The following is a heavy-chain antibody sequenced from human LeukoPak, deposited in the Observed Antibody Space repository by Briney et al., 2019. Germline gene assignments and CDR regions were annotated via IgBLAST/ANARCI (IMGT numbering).Heavy chain of an antibody. J-gene: IGHJ6*02. Sequence: PGGSLRLSCAASGFTFSSYWMHWVRQPSGKGLVWVSRINRDGSGTSYADSVKGRFTISRDNAKNTVYLQMNSLRAEDTAVYYCARDSNYGMDVWGQGTTVTVSS. V-gene: IGHV3-74*01. CDR3: ARDSNYGMDV. CDR1: GFTFSSYW. CDR2: INRDGSGT.